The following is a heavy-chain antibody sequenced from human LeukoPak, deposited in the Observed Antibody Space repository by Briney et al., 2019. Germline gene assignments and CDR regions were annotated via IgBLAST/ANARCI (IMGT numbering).Heavy chain of an antibody. Sequence: GSSVKVSCKASGGTFSSYAISWVRQAPGQGLEWMGGIIPIFGTANYAQKFQGRVTITADESTSTAYMELSRLRSEDTAVYYCARGGDNFDWLLYDGFDYWGQGTLVTVSS. V-gene: IGHV1-69*01. CDR3: ARGGDNFDWLLYDGFDY. D-gene: IGHD3-9*01. CDR1: GGTFSSYA. J-gene: IGHJ4*02. CDR2: IIPIFGTA.